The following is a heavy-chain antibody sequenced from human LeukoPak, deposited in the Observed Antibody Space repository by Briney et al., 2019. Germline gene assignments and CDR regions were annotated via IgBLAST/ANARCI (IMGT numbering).Heavy chain of an antibody. CDR3: ARKAQSSSWSRFDY. J-gene: IGHJ4*02. V-gene: IGHV3-48*03. CDR2: ISNSGSAI. Sequence: GGSLRLSCAASGFTFSSFEMNWVRQAPGNGLEWVSYISNSGSAIYYADSVKGRFTISRDNAKNSLYLQMNSLRAEDTAVYYCARKAQSSSWSRFDYWGQGTLVTVSS. D-gene: IGHD6-13*01. CDR1: GFTFSSFE.